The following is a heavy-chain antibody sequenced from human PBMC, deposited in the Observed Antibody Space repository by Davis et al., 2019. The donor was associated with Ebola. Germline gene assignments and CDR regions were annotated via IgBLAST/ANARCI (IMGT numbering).Heavy chain of an antibody. J-gene: IGHJ6*02. CDR2: INSDGSST. Sequence: GESLKISCAASGFTFSSYWMHWVRQAPGKGLVWVSRINSDGSSTSYADSVKGRFTISRDNAKNSLYLQMNSLRAEDTAVYYCACIGDTAYQTSKYYYYYGMDVWGQGTTVTVSS. CDR3: ACIGDTAYQTSKYYYYYGMDV. V-gene: IGHV3-74*01. CDR1: GFTFSSYW. D-gene: IGHD5-18*01.